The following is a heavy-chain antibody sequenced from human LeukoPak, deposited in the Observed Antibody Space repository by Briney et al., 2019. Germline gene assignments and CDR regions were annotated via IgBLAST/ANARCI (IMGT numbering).Heavy chain of an antibody. Sequence: SVKVSCKASGGTFSSYAISWVRQAPGQGLEWMGRIIPILGIANYAQKFQGRVTITADKSTSTAYIELSSLRSEDTAVYYCAREEVVRRVIRCWFDPWGQGTLVTVSS. D-gene: IGHD3-10*01. CDR2: IIPILGIA. V-gene: IGHV1-69*04. CDR1: GGTFSSYA. CDR3: AREEVVRRVIRCWFDP. J-gene: IGHJ5*02.